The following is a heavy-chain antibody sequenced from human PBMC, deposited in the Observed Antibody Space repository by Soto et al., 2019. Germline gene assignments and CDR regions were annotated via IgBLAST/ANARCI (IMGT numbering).Heavy chain of an antibody. V-gene: IGHV4-31*03. CDR3: ARDELLPSRGLVWYDAFDI. D-gene: IGHD2-15*01. J-gene: IGHJ3*02. Sequence: PSETLSLTCTVSGGSISSGGYYWSWIRQHPGKGLEWIGYIYYSGSTYYNPSLKSRVTISVDTSKNQFSLKLSSVTAADTAVYYCARDELLPSRGLVWYDAFDIWGQGTMVTVSS. CDR1: GGSISSGGYY. CDR2: IYYSGST.